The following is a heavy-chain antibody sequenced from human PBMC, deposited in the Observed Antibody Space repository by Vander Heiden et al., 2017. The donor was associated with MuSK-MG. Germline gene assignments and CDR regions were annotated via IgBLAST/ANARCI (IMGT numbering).Heavy chain of an antibody. CDR1: GDSVSSNSAA. Sequence: QLQQSGPGLVKPSQTLSLTCAISGDSVSSNSAAWNWVRQSPSRGLEWLGSTYYRSKWYSDYAVSVKSRITIKSDTSKNQFSLQLNSVTPEDTALYYCARMVGGAVDCWGQGTLVTVSS. CDR3: ARMVGGAVDC. D-gene: IGHD2-15*01. V-gene: IGHV6-1*01. J-gene: IGHJ4*02. CDR2: TYYRSKWYS.